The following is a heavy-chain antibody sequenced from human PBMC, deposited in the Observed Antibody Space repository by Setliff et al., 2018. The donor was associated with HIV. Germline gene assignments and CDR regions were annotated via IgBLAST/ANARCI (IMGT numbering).Heavy chain of an antibody. D-gene: IGHD3-3*01. CDR3: ARRPPPLQFLDSPTFYMDV. V-gene: IGHV4-4*02. CDR2: VYFDGTT. J-gene: IGHJ6*03. CDR1: GDSVSGSNW. Sequence: SETLSLTCNVSGDSVSGSNWWTWLRQSPGKGLEWIGEVYFDGTTNYNPSLKSRVAMSVDKTVNQFSLNLNSVTAADTAVYYCARRPPPLQFLDSPTFYMDVWGKGTTVTVSS.